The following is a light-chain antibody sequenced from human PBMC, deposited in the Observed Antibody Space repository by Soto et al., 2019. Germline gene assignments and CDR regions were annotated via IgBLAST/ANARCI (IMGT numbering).Light chain of an antibody. J-gene: IGKJ4*01. CDR3: QYYDNWRLS. V-gene: IGKV3-15*01. CDR2: GAS. CDR1: QSGSSN. Sequence: EIVMTQSQATLSESPGDRATLSCRASQSGSSNAWYQQKPGQTPKPLIYGASRRSTHIPARSSVGGSDTECTLTISTLQSEDFAVYYCQYYDNWRLSFGGGTTVEIK.